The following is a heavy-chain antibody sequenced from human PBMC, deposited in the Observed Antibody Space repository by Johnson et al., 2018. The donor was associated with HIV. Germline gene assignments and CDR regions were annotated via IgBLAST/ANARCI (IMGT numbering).Heavy chain of an antibody. CDR2: ISSSGSTI. V-gene: IGHV3-11*01. J-gene: IGHJ3*02. Sequence: QVQLVESGGGVVQPGRSLRLSCAASGFTFSDFYMSYIRQAPGKGLEWVSYISSSGSTIYYADSVKGRFTISRDNAKNSLYLQMNSLRAEDTAVYYCAGDRSSGWYGRVDAFDIWGQGTMVTVSS. D-gene: IGHD6-19*01. CDR3: AGDRSSGWYGRVDAFDI. CDR1: GFTFSDFY.